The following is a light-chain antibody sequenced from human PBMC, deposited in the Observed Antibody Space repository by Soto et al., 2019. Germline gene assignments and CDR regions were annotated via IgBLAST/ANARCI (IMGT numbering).Light chain of an antibody. Sequence: QSVLTQPPSVSGAPGQRVTISCTGSSSNIGAGYYVHWYQQLPGTAPKLLIHADTNRPSGVPDRFSVSKSGTSASPAITGLQAEDEADYYCQSYDSSLSAYVFGTGTKLTVL. CDR3: QSYDSSLSAYV. J-gene: IGLJ1*01. CDR1: SSNIGAGYY. V-gene: IGLV1-40*01. CDR2: ADT.